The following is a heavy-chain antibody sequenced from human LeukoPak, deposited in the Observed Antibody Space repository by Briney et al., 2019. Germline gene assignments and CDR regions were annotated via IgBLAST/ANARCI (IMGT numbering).Heavy chain of an antibody. V-gene: IGHV3-7*03. J-gene: IGHJ6*03. CDR3: AKFSPTGYGDYDSPSNDYYMDV. D-gene: IGHD4-17*01. CDR1: GFTFSSYW. Sequence: GGSLRLSCAASGFTFSSYWMSWVRQAPGKGLEWVANIKQDATEKYYIDSVKGRFTISRDNVQNSLYLQMNSLRAEDTAVYYCAKFSPTGYGDYDSPSNDYYMDVWDKGTTVTISS. CDR2: IKQDATEK.